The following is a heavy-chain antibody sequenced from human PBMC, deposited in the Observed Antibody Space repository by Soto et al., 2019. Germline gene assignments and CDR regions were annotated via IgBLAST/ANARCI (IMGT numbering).Heavy chain of an antibody. V-gene: IGHV3-23*01. Sequence: PGGSLRLSCAASGFIFSTYAMNWVRQAPGKGLEYVSAISGSGGSTYYAESVRGRFTISRDNSINTLYLQMSSLRTEDTAVYYCAHPRGYGVFDAVDIWGQGTMVTV. CDR2: ISGSGGST. J-gene: IGHJ3*02. CDR1: GFIFSTYA. CDR3: AHPRGYGVFDAVDI. D-gene: IGHD4-17*01.